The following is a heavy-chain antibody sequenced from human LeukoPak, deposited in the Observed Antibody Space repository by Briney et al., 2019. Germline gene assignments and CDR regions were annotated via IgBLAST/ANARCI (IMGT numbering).Heavy chain of an antibody. CDR2: INPNSGGT. V-gene: IGHV1-2*02. D-gene: IGHD6-19*01. CDR3: ARGNPYLAVAGPFDC. Sequence: ASVKVSCKASGDTFTGYYVHWVRQAPGQGLEWMGWINPNSGGTNYAQKFQGRVTMTRDTSISTVYTELRWLRSDDTAMYYCARGNPYLAVAGPFDCWGQGTLVTVSS. CDR1: GDTFTGYY. J-gene: IGHJ4*02.